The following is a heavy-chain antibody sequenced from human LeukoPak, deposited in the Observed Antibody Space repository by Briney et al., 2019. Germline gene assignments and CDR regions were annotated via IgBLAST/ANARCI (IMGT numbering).Heavy chain of an antibody. Sequence: ASVTVSCKASGGTFSSYAISWVRQAPGQGLEWMGGIIPIFGTANYAQKFQGRVTITADKSTSTAYMELSSLRSEDTAVYYCARERRGWPGENWFDPWGQGTLVTVSS. CDR1: GGTFSSYA. D-gene: IGHD6-19*01. J-gene: IGHJ5*02. CDR2: IIPIFGTA. V-gene: IGHV1-69*06. CDR3: ARERRGWPGENWFDP.